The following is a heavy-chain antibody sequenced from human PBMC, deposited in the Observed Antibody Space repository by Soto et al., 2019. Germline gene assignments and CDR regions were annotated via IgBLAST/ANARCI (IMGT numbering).Heavy chain of an antibody. CDR1: GFTFSSYG. J-gene: IGHJ6*02. CDR3: AKDSFGSGGSFSPSHDKQYYYYYGMDV. Sequence: QVQLVESGGGVVQPGRSLRLSCAASGFTFSSYGMHWVRQAPGKGLGWVAVISYDGSNKYYADSVKGRFTISRDNSKNTLYLQMNSLRAEDTAGYYCAKDSFGSGGSFSPSHDKQYYYYYGMDVWGQGTTVTVSS. V-gene: IGHV3-30*18. CDR2: ISYDGSNK. D-gene: IGHD2-15*01.